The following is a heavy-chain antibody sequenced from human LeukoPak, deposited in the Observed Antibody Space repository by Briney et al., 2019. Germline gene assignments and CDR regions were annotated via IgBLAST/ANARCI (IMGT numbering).Heavy chain of an antibody. Sequence: PSQTLSLTCAVSGGSISSGGYSWSWIRQPPGKGLEWIGYIYHSGSTYYNPSLKSRVTISVDKSKNQFSLKLSSVTAADTAVYYCARRGAVAGTRLTYIFDYWGQGTLVTVSS. D-gene: IGHD6-19*01. CDR3: ARRGAVAGTRLTYIFDY. J-gene: IGHJ4*02. V-gene: IGHV4-30-2*01. CDR1: GGSISSGGYS. CDR2: IYHSGST.